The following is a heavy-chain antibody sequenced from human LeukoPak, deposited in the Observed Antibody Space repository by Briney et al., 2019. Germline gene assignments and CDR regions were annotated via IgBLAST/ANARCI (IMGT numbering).Heavy chain of an antibody. J-gene: IGHJ4*02. CDR3: VAYCGTPSCYSLTDY. CDR2: ISRDGAST. V-gene: IGHV3-64D*06. Sequence: GGSLRPSCAASGFTFRNYAMHWVRQAPGKGLEYVSAISRDGASTYYADSVKGRFTISRDFSKNTLYLQMGRLRIEDTAVYYCVAYCGTPSCYSLTDYWGQGALVTVSS. CDR1: GFTFRNYA. D-gene: IGHD2-2*01.